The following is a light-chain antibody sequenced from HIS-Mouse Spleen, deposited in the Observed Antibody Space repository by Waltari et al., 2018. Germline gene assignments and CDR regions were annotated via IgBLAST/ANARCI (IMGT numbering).Light chain of an antibody. CDR1: SLRSYY. J-gene: IGLJ3*02. CDR3: AAWDDSLSGPWV. V-gene: IGLV3-19*01. CDR2: GKN. Sequence: SSELTQDPAVSVALGQTVRITCQGDSLRSYYASWYQQKPGQAPVLVIYGKNNRPSGIPDRFSGSKAGTSASLAISGLRSEDEADYYCAAWDDSLSGPWVFGGGTKLTVL.